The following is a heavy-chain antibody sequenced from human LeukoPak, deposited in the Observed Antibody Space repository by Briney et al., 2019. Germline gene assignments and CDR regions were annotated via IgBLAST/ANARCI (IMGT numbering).Heavy chain of an antibody. J-gene: IGHJ6*02. V-gene: IGHV4-59*12. D-gene: IGHD6-13*01. Sequence: PSETLSLTCTVSGGSISSYSWSWIRQPPGKGLEWIGDIYYSGNTKYNPSLKSRVTISVDTPKNQFSLKLSSVTAADTAVYYCAREEDSSSWYNAGSMDVWGQGTTVTVSS. CDR3: AREEDSSSWYNAGSMDV. CDR2: IYYSGNT. CDR1: GGSISSYS.